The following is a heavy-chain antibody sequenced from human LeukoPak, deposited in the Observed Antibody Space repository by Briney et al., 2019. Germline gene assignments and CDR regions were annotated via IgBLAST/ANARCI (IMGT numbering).Heavy chain of an antibody. Sequence: GGSLRLSCAASGFTFSSYDMDWVRQAPGKGLEGVAFIWYDGSNKYYADSVKGRFTISRDNSKNTLYLQMHSLRAEDTAVYYCAKAYSGYFDYWGQGTLVTVSS. CDR1: GFTFSSYD. CDR2: IWYDGSNK. CDR3: AKAYSGYFDY. J-gene: IGHJ4*02. V-gene: IGHV3-30*02. D-gene: IGHD2-15*01.